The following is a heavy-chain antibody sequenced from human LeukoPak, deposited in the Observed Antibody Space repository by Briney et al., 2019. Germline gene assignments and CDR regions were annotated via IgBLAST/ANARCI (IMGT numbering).Heavy chain of an antibody. V-gene: IGHV1-69*13. J-gene: IGHJ6*02. CDR2: IIPIFGTA. Sequence: SVKVSCKASGGTFSSYAIGWVRQAPGQGLEWMGGIIPIFGTANYAQKFQGRVTITADESTSTAYMELSSLRSEDTAVYYCARGLEWFGEFYYGMDVWGQGTAVAVSS. CDR3: ARGLEWFGEFYYGMDV. D-gene: IGHD3-10*01. CDR1: GGTFSSYA.